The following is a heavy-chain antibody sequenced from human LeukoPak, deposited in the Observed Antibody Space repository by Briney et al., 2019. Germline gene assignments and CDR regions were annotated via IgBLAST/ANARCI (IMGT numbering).Heavy chain of an antibody. J-gene: IGHJ4*02. CDR3: ASPNYGGNWSQNDY. V-gene: IGHV3-23*01. CDR2: ISGSGGST. CDR1: GFTFSSYA. Sequence: PGGSLRLSCAASGFTFSSYAMSWVRQAPGKGLEWVSAISGSGGSTYYADSVKGRFTISRDNSKNTLYLQMNSLRAEDTAVYYRASPNYGGNWSQNDYWGQGTLVTVSS. D-gene: IGHD4-23*01.